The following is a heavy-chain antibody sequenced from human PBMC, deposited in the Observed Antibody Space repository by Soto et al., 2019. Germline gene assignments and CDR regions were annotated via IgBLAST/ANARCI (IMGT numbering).Heavy chain of an antibody. D-gene: IGHD3-10*01. J-gene: IGHJ6*02. CDR2: IYYSGST. CDR3: ARDPITMVRGVIVYYGMDV. Sequence: SETLSLTWTVSWGSIISSSYYWGWIRQPPGKGLEWIGYIYYSGSTNYNPSLKSRVTISVDTSKNQFSLKLSSVTAADTAVYYCARDPITMVRGVIVYYGMDVWGQGTTLTVSS. CDR1: WGSIISSSYY. V-gene: IGHV4-61*01.